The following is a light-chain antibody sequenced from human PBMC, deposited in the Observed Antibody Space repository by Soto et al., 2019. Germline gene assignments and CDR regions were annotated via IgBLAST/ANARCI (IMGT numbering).Light chain of an antibody. CDR3: QQYGRSSPFT. CDR2: GAS. Sequence: EIVLTQSPGTLSLSPGERATLSCRASQSVSSTYTAWYQQNPGQAPRLLIYGASSRATGSTDRISGSGSGGEFSITTSSMQQEDFSVYFCQQYGRSSPFTFGQGTKVEIK. CDR1: QSVSSTY. V-gene: IGKV3-20*01. J-gene: IGKJ2*01.